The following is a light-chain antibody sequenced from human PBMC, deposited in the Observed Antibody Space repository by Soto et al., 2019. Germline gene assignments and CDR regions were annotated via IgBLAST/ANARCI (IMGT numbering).Light chain of an antibody. Sequence: DIQMAQSPSSLSASLWDRVAITCLASQSTGIHLSWYQQRPVKAPKLLIYAASSLQSGVPSRFSGSGSGTDFTLTISSLQREDFATYYCQQSSSARTFGQGTKVDIK. CDR1: QSTGIH. V-gene: IGKV1-39*01. CDR2: AAS. CDR3: QQSSSART. J-gene: IGKJ1*01.